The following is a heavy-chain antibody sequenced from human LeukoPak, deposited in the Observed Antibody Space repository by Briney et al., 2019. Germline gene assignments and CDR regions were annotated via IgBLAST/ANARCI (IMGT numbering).Heavy chain of an antibody. CDR2: IFYSGST. CDR1: GGSISTSSYY. V-gene: IGHV4-39*07. J-gene: IGHJ6*03. Sequence: PSETLSLTCTVSGGSISTSSYYWGWVRQPPGKGLEWIGNIFYSGSTYYSPSLKSRVTISVDTSKNQVSLKLSSVTAADTAVYYCASPDGYYYYMDVWGKGTTVTVSS. CDR3: ASPDGYYYYMDV. D-gene: IGHD5-24*01.